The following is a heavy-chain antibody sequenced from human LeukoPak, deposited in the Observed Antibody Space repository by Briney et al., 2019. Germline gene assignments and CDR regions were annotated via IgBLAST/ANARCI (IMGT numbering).Heavy chain of an antibody. D-gene: IGHD6-13*01. J-gene: IGHJ4*02. CDR1: GGSISSNY. CDR2: IHNSGRT. V-gene: IGHV4-59*01. Sequence: TSETLSLTCTVSGGSISSNYWSWIRQPPGKGLEWIGYIHNSGRTNYNPSLKGRVTISVDTSKNQFSLKLNSVTTADTAVYHCSSGSGYRIENWGQGTLVTVSS. CDR3: SSGSGYRIEN.